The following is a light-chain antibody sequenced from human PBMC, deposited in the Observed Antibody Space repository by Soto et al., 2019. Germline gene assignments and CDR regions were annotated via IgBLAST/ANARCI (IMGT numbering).Light chain of an antibody. Sequence: QSALTQPASVSGSPGQSITISCTGTISDVGSYNYVSWYQQYPGKAPKLMIYDVSTRPSGVSDRFSGSKSGTSASLAITGLQAEDEADYYCQSYDSSLSGSRVFGTGTKVTVL. CDR1: ISDVGSYNY. CDR2: DVS. V-gene: IGLV2-14*03. J-gene: IGLJ1*01. CDR3: QSYDSSLSGSRV.